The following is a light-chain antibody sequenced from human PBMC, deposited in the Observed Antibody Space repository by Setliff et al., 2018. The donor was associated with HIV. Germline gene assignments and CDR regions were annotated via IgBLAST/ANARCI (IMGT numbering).Light chain of an antibody. CDR3: SSCSSGSRLYV. J-gene: IGLJ1*01. CDR1: SSDVGDYNY. V-gene: IGLV2-14*03. Sequence: QSALTQPASVSGSPGQSITISCTGTSSDVGDYNYVSWYQQHPGKAPKVMIYDVSNRPSGVSNRFSGSKSGNTASLTISGLRAEDEADYYCSSCSSGSRLYVFGTGTKVTVL. CDR2: DVS.